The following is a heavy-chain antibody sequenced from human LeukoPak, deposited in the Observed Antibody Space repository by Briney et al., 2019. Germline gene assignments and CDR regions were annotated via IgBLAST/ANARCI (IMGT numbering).Heavy chain of an antibody. Sequence: GGSLRLSCAASGFTVSSNYMSWVRQAPGKGLEWVSVIYSGGSTYYADSVKGRFTISRDNSKNTLYLQMNSLRAEDTAVYYCAKDLRAYYYDSSDAFDISGQGTMVTVSS. D-gene: IGHD3-22*01. J-gene: IGHJ3*02. CDR1: GFTVSSNY. CDR2: IYSGGST. CDR3: AKDLRAYYYDSSDAFDI. V-gene: IGHV3-66*01.